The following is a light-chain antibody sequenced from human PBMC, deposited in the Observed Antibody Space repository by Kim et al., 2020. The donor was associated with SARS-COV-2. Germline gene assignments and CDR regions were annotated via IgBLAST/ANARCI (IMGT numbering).Light chain of an antibody. J-gene: IGLJ1*01. CDR2: DVS. CDR1: RGDVGGYNF. V-gene: IGLV2-11*01. Sequence: PGQSVTIACTGTRGDVGGYNFVSWYQHHPGKAPKVIIFDVSKRPSGVPDRFSGSKSGTTASLTISGLQAEDEADYYCCSYTGHTYVFGTGTKVTVL. CDR3: CSYTGHTYV.